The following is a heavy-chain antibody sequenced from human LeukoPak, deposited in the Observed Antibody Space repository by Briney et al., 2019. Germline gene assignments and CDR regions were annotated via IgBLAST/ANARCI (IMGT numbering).Heavy chain of an antibody. V-gene: IGHV1-69*05. CDR1: GGTFSSYA. J-gene: IGHJ3*02. CDR3: ARESDRWELTQAFDI. D-gene: IGHD1-26*01. CDR2: IIPIFGTA. Sequence: ASVKVSCKASGGTFSSYAISWVRQAPGQGLEWMGGIIPIFGTANYAQKFQGRVTITTDESTSTAYMELSSLRSEDTAVYYCARESDRWELTQAFDIWGQGTMVTVSS.